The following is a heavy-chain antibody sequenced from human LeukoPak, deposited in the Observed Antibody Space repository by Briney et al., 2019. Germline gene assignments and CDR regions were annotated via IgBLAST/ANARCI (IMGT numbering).Heavy chain of an antibody. D-gene: IGHD2-2*01. CDR3: ARGDIVVVPAAILDV. CDR1: GFTFSSYW. CDR2: IKQDGSEK. Sequence: AGSLRLSCAASGFTFSSYWRSWVRQAPGKGLEWVANIKQDGSEKYYVDSVKGRFTISRDNAKNSLYLQMNSLRAEDTAVYYCARGDIVVVPAAILDVWGQGTTVTVSS. V-gene: IGHV3-7*04. J-gene: IGHJ6*02.